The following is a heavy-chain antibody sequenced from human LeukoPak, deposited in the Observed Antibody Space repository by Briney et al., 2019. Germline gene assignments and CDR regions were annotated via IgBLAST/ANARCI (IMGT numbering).Heavy chain of an antibody. J-gene: IGHJ4*02. CDR1: GFTFSSYA. D-gene: IGHD4-17*01. CDR2: ISGSGGST. CDR3: ARDGVYGDYEHY. V-gene: IGHV3-23*01. Sequence: GGSLRLSCAASGFTFSSYAMSWVRQAPGKGLEWVSAISGSGGSTYYADSVKGWFTISRDNSKNTLYLQMNSLRAEDTAVYYCARDGVYGDYEHYWGQGTLVTVPS.